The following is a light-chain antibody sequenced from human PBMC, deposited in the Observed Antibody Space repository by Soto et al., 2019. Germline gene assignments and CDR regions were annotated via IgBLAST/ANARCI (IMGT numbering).Light chain of an antibody. Sequence: QPASVSGSPGQAITISCTGTSSDVGGYKYVSWYQQHPGKAPKLMIYEVTNRPSGVSNRFSGSKSGNTASLTISGLQAEDEADYYCISYTSRNTYVFGTGTKVTVL. CDR3: ISYTSRNTYV. J-gene: IGLJ1*01. V-gene: IGLV2-14*01. CDR1: SSDVGGYKY. CDR2: EVT.